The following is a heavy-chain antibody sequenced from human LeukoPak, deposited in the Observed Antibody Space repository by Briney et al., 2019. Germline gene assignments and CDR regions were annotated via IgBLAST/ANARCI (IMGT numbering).Heavy chain of an antibody. CDR2: IYYSGST. V-gene: IGHV4-39*07. J-gene: IGHJ5*02. CDR3: ARAGPRANFRRDIQRGWFDP. Sequence: SETLSLTCTVSGGSISSSSYYWGWIRQPPGKGLEWIGSIYYSGSTYYNPSLKSRVTISVDTSKNQFSLQLSSVTTADTAVYYCARAGPRANFRRDIQRGWFDPWGQGTLVTVSS. CDR1: GGSISSSSYY. D-gene: IGHD1-7*01.